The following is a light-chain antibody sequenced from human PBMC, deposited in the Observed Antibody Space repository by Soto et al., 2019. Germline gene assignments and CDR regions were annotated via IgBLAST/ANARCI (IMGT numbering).Light chain of an antibody. V-gene: IGLV1-44*01. CDR3: AAWDDSLNGWV. CDR2: SND. CDR1: SSNIGSNT. J-gene: IGLJ3*02. Sequence: QPVLTQPPSASGTPGQRVTISCSGSSSNIGSNTVNWYQQLPGTAPKLLIWSNDRRPSGVPDRFSGSKSGTSASLAISGLQSEDEADYYCAAWDDSLNGWVFGGGTKLTVL.